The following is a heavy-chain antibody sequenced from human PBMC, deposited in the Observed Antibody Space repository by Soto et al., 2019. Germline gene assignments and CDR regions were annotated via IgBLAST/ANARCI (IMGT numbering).Heavy chain of an antibody. CDR2: MNPNSGNT. CDR1: GYTFTSYD. D-gene: IGHD1-1*01. J-gene: IGHJ6*02. CDR3: ARDGRRNWNDEDGMDV. V-gene: IGHV1-8*01. Sequence: QVQLVQSGAEVKKPGASVRVSCKASGYTFTSYDINWVRQATGQGLEWMGWMNPNSGNTGYAQKFQGRVTMTRNTSISTAYMELSSLRSEDTAVYYCARDGRRNWNDEDGMDVWGQGTTVTVSS.